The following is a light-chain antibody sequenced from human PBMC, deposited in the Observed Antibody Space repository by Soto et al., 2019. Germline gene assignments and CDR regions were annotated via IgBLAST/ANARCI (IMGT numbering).Light chain of an antibody. CDR2: KAS. V-gene: IGKV1-5*03. Sequence: DIPMTQSPSTLSASVGDRVTITCRASQSISSWLTWYQQKAGQAPKLLIYKASIVESGVPSRFSGSGSGTEFTLTISSLQPDDSATYDCQQYSYFATFGQGTRVEVK. CDR3: QQYSYFAT. J-gene: IGKJ1*01. CDR1: QSISSW.